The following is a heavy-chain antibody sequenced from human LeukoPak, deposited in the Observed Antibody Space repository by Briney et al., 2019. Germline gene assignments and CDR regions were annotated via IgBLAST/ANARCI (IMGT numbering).Heavy chain of an antibody. CDR3: ARGLPIRFDY. CDR1: GFTVSSDY. J-gene: IGHJ4*02. Sequence: GGSLRLSCAASGFTVSSDYMSWVRQAPGKGLEWVSVIYSGGTTYYADSVKGRFTISRDNSKNTLHLQMNSLRAEGTAVYYCARGLPIRFDYWGQGTLVTVSS. V-gene: IGHV3-66*01. CDR2: IYSGGTT.